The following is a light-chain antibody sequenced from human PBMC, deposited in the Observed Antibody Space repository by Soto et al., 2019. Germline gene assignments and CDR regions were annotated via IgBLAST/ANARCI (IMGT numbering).Light chain of an antibody. V-gene: IGLV1-44*01. CDR1: SSNIGSNT. Sequence: QSVLTQPPSASGTPGQRVTISCSGSSSNIGSNTVNWYQQLPGTAPKLLIYSNNQRPSGVPDLFSGSKSGTSASLAISGRQSADEADYYCAAWDDSLNGPVVFGGGTKLTVL. CDR2: SNN. J-gene: IGLJ3*02. CDR3: AAWDDSLNGPVV.